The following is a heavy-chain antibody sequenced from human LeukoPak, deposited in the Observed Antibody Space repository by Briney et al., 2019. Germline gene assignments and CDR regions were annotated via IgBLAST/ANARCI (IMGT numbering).Heavy chain of an antibody. D-gene: IGHD3-16*01. Sequence: GSLRLACAASGFTFTNNWMSWVRQAPGKGLEWVANIKSDGSEKYYVDSVEGRFTISRDNAKNTVSLQMDSVRGEDTAVYYCVRALGSPTADHWGQGTLVTVSS. CDR2: IKSDGSEK. CDR1: GFTFTNNW. V-gene: IGHV3-7*01. CDR3: VRALGSPTADH. J-gene: IGHJ4*02.